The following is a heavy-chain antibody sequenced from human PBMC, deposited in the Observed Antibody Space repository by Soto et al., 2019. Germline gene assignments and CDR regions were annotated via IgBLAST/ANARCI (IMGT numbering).Heavy chain of an antibody. Sequence: GESLKISCKGSGYSFTSYHIVWVRQMPGKGLEWMGIIFPGDSETKYSPSLQGQVSISADTSISTAYLQWTSLKASDTAMYYCARSRRGAYSSGWYSPSGYYNYGIDVWGQGTKVTVS. V-gene: IGHV5-51*01. CDR1: GYSFTSYH. J-gene: IGHJ6*02. CDR2: IFPGDSET. D-gene: IGHD6-19*01. CDR3: ARSRRGAYSSGWYSPSGYYNYGIDV.